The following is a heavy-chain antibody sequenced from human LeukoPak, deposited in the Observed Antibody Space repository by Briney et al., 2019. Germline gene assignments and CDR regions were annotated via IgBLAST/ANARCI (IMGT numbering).Heavy chain of an antibody. Sequence: SETLSLTCTVSGGSISSRSYYWGWIRQPPGKGLEWIGSIYHSGSAYYNPSLKSRVTVSVDTSKNQFSLKLTSVTAADTAVYYCARRERRGSGSYYRRLTPFDYWGQGTLVTVSS. V-gene: IGHV4-39*07. CDR3: ARRERRGSGSYYRRLTPFDY. CDR1: GGSISSRSYY. D-gene: IGHD3-10*01. J-gene: IGHJ4*02. CDR2: IYHSGSA.